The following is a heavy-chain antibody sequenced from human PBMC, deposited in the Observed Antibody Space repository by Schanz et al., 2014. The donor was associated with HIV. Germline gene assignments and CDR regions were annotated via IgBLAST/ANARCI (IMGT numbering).Heavy chain of an antibody. D-gene: IGHD3-10*01. V-gene: IGHV3-23*01. J-gene: IGHJ6*02. Sequence: EAQLLESGGGLVQPGGSLRLSCAASGFTFSSYAMSWVRQAPGKGLEWVSVISGSGGSTYYADSVKGRFTISRDNSKNTLYLQMNRLRAEDTAVYYCAKCTTMVRGTGMDVWGQGTTVTVSS. CDR2: ISGSGGST. CDR3: AKCTTMVRGTGMDV. CDR1: GFTFSSYA.